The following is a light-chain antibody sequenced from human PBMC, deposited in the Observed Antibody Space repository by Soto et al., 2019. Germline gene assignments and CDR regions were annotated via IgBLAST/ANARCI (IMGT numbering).Light chain of an antibody. V-gene: IGLV2-11*01. CDR1: SSDVGGYNY. J-gene: IGLJ2*01. CDR2: DVS. Sequence: QSALTQPRSVSGSPGQSVTISCTGTSSDVGGYNYVSWYQQHPGKAPKLMIYDVSTRPSGVPDRFSGSKSGNTASLTISGLQAEAEADYYCCSYAGSYVVFGGGTKLTVL. CDR3: CSYAGSYVV.